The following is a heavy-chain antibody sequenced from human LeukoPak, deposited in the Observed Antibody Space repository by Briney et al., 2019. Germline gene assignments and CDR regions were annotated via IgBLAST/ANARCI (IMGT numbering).Heavy chain of an antibody. V-gene: IGHV4-34*01. D-gene: IGHD1-1*01. CDR2: INHSGST. Sequence: SETLSLTCAVYGGSFSGYYWSWIRQPPGKGLEWIGEINHSGSTNYNPSLKSRVTISVDTSKNQFSLKLSSVTAADTAVYYCEWTAHNTGYAFDIWGQGTMVTVSS. J-gene: IGHJ3*02. CDR1: GGSFSGYY. CDR3: EWTAHNTGYAFDI.